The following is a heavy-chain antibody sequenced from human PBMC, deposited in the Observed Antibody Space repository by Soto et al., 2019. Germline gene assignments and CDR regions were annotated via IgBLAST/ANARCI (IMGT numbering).Heavy chain of an antibody. CDR2: INHSGST. V-gene: IGHV4-34*01. D-gene: IGHD6-19*01. J-gene: IGHJ3*02. CDR3: ARGGWTTGAFDI. Sequence: PSETLSLTCAVYGGSFSGCYWSWIRQPPRKGLEWIGEINHSGSTNYNPSLKSRVTISVDTSKNQFSLKLSSVTAADTAVYYCARGGWTTGAFDIWGQGTMVTVSS. CDR1: GGSFSGCY.